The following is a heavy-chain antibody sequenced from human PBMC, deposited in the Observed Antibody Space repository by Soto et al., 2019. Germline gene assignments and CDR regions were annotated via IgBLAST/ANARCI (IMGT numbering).Heavy chain of an antibody. CDR3: ARVYGSGSSGYFDY. Sequence: SETLSLTCAVSGGSISSGGYSWSWIRQPPGKGLEWIGYIYHSGSTYYNPSLKSRVTISVDRSKNQFSLKLSPVTAADTAVYYCARVYGSGSSGYFDYWGQGTLVTVSS. D-gene: IGHD3-10*01. V-gene: IGHV4-30-2*01. CDR1: GGSISSGGYS. CDR2: IYHSGST. J-gene: IGHJ4*02.